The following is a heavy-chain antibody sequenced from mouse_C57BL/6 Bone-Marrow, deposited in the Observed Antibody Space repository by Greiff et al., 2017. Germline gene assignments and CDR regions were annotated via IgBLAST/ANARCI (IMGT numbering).Heavy chain of an antibody. V-gene: IGHV1-22*01. CDR1: GYTFTDYN. J-gene: IGHJ3*01. Sequence: EVQLQQSGPELVKPGASVKMSCKASGYTFTDYNMHWVKQSHGKSLEWIGYINPNNGDTSYNQKFKGKATLTVNKSSSTAYMELRSLTSEDSAVYYCARGNGSSSFAYWGQGTLVTVSA. D-gene: IGHD1-1*01. CDR2: INPNNGDT. CDR3: ARGNGSSSFAY.